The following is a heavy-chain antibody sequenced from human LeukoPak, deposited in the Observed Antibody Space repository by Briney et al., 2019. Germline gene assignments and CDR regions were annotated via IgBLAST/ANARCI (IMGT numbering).Heavy chain of an antibody. J-gene: IGHJ4*02. CDR1: GFTFSTYT. CDR3: ASDLWDH. V-gene: IGHV3-21*01. Sequence: GGSLRLSCAASGFTFSTYTMIWVRQAPGKGLEWVSSITSAGNFIYYADSLRGRFTVSRDNAKNSLYLQMNRLRAEDTAMYYCASDLWDHWGQGTLVTVSS. CDR2: ITSAGNFI.